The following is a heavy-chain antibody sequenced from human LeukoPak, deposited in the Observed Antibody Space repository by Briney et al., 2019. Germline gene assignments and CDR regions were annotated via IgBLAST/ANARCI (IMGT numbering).Heavy chain of an antibody. D-gene: IGHD5-18*01. CDR2: IYYSGST. V-gene: IGHV4-59*08. J-gene: IGHJ4*02. CDR3: ARHLRGYSYGPFDY. CDR1: GGSISSYY. Sequence: SETLSLTCTVSGGSISSYYWSWIRQPPGKGLEWIGYIYYSGSTNYIPSLTSRVTISVDTSKNQFSLKPTSVTAADTAVYYCARHLRGYSYGPFDYWGQGTLVTVSS.